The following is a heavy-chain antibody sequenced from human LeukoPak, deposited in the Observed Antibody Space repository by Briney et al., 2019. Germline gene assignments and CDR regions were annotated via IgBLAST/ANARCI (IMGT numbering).Heavy chain of an antibody. CDR2: INHSGST. D-gene: IGHD6-13*01. CDR1: GGSFSGYY. Sequence: PSETLSLTCAVYGGSFSGYYWSWIRQPPGKGLEWIGEINHSGSTNYNPSLKSRVTISVDTSKNQFSLKLSSVTAADTAVYYCASSIKAAVLDYWGKGTLVTVSS. V-gene: IGHV4-34*01. J-gene: IGHJ4*02. CDR3: ASSIKAAVLDY.